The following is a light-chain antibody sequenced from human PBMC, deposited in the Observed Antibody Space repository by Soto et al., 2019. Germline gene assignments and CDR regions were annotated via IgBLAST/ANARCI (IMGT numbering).Light chain of an antibody. CDR2: GVT. CDR3: SSYTSGSSHYV. J-gene: IGLJ1*01. V-gene: IGLV2-14*01. CDR1: SSDVVAYYS. Sequence: QSVLTQPASVSGSPGQSITISCTGTSSDVVAYYSVSWYQHHPGKAPKLIIYGVTNRPSGVSNRFSGSKSGNTASLTISGLQAEDEADYHCSSYTSGSSHYVFGTGTKVTVL.